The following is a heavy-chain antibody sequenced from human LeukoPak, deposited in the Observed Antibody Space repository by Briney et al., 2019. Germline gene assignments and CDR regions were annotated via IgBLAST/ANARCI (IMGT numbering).Heavy chain of an antibody. CDR2: ISHDGQHQ. CDR1: GITFNIYG. Sequence: PGGSLRLSCVASGITFNIYGMHWVRQAPGQGLEWVAVISHDGQHQYYADSVKGRFTISRDDSTKTVYLQMNSLGPEDTAMYYCAKEHRGGDHFDHGGKEPRVTVSS. J-gene: IGHJ4*02. D-gene: IGHD3-10*01. CDR3: AKEHRGGDHFDH. V-gene: IGHV3-30*18.